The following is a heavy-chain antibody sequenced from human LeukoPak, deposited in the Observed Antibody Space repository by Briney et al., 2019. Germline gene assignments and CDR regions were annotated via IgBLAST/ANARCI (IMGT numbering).Heavy chain of an antibody. V-gene: IGHV3-23*01. CDR3: AKGYYYDSSGYSHYYYYYAMDV. CDR1: RFAFSSHA. CDR2: ISGSGGNT. J-gene: IGHJ6*02. D-gene: IGHD3-22*01. Sequence: PGGSLRLSCAAPRFAFSSHAVSWVRQAPGKGLEWVSGISGSGGNTYYADSVKGRFSISRDNSKITLYLQMNSLRAEDTAVYYCAKGYYYDSSGYSHYYYYYAMDVWGQGTTVTVSS.